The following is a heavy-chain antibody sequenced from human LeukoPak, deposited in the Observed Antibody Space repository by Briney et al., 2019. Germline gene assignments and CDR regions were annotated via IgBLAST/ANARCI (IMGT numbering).Heavy chain of an antibody. CDR1: GGTFSSYA. V-gene: IGHV1-69*01. CDR2: IIPFFGTA. J-gene: IGHJ4*02. Sequence: ASVKVSCKASGGTFSSYAISWVRQAPGQGLEWMGGIIPFFGTANYAQKFQGRVTITADESTSTAYMELSSLRSEDTAVYYCARGPLGDPAHFDYWGQGTLVSVSS. D-gene: IGHD2-21*01. CDR3: ARGPLGDPAHFDY.